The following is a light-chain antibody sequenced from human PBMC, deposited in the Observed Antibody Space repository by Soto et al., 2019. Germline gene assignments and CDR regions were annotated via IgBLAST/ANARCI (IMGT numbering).Light chain of an antibody. CDR2: DAS. CDR3: QQYHNLHPMYT. J-gene: IGKJ5*01. V-gene: IGKV1-33*01. Sequence: DIQMTQSPSSLSASVGDRVTITCQASQDISNYLNWYQQKPGKAPKLLIYDASNLELGVPSRFSGSGSGTDFTFTISSLQPEDIEKYYSQQYHNLHPMYTFGQGTRLEIK. CDR1: QDISNY.